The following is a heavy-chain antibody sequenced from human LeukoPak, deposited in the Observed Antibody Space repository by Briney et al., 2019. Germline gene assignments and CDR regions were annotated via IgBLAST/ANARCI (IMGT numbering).Heavy chain of an antibody. Sequence: PSETLSLTCTVSGGSISSSSYYWGWIRQPPGKGLEWIGSIYYSGSTYYNPSLKSRVTISVDTSKNQFSLKLSSVTAADTAVYYCVRHYGDSYYYYYYMDVWGKGTTVTVSS. CDR1: GGSISSSSYY. D-gene: IGHD4-17*01. CDR2: IYYSGST. CDR3: VRHYGDSYYYYYYMDV. J-gene: IGHJ6*03. V-gene: IGHV4-39*01.